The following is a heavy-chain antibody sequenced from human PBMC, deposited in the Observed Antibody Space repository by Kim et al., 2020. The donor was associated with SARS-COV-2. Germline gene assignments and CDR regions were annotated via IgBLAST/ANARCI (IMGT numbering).Heavy chain of an antibody. Sequence: SAKGRFTISRDNSKNTLYRQMNSLRAEDTAVYYCAKSVAGTSYYYYGMDVWGQGTTVTVSS. J-gene: IGHJ6*02. V-gene: IGHV3-30*02. D-gene: IGHD6-19*01. CDR3: AKSVAGTSYYYYGMDV.